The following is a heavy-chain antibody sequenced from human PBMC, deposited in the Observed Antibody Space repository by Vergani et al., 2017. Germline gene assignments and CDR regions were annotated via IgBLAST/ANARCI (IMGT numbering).Heavy chain of an antibody. Sequence: EVQRVQSGAEVKKPGESLKISCQISGYSFTKYWIGWVRQMPGKGLEWMGIIHPADSDTRYSPSFQGQVTISVDKSISTAYLQRSSLRASDSAMYYCARLYGRDSSGSKYFDYWGQGTMVTVSS. CDR3: ARLYGRDSSGSKYFDY. V-gene: IGHV5-51*01. J-gene: IGHJ4*02. CDR2: IHPADSDT. D-gene: IGHD3-22*01. CDR1: GYSFTKYW.